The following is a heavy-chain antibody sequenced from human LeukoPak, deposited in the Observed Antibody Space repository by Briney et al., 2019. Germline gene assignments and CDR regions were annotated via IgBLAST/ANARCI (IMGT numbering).Heavy chain of an antibody. CDR1: GFMFSTYE. J-gene: IGHJ6*03. D-gene: IGHD4-17*01. CDR3: ARVMTTVTHYYYYYNMDV. Sequence: PGGSLRLSCAASGFMFSTYEMNWVRQAPGQGLEWLSYISYNGRSRYYADSVKGRFTISRDNAKNSLYLQMNSLRAEDTAVYYCARVMTTVTHYYYYYNMDVWGKGTTVTISS. CDR2: ISYNGRSR. V-gene: IGHV3-48*03.